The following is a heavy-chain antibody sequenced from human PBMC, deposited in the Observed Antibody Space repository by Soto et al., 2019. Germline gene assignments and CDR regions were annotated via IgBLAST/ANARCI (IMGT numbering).Heavy chain of an antibody. V-gene: IGHV3-30-3*01. Sequence: QVQLVESGGGVVQPGRSLRLSCAASGFTFSSYAMHWVRQAPGKGLEWVAVISYDGSNKYYADSVKGRFTISRDNSKNTLYLQMNSLRAEDTAVYYCARDLAVGAYAHFDYWGQGTLVTVSS. D-gene: IGHD1-26*01. CDR1: GFTFSSYA. J-gene: IGHJ4*02. CDR2: ISYDGSNK. CDR3: ARDLAVGAYAHFDY.